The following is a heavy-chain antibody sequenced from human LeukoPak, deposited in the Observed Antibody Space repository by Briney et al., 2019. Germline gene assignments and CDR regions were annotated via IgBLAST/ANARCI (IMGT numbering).Heavy chain of an antibody. D-gene: IGHD5-18*01. CDR2: INPNSGGT. CDR3: ARVGLTAMVSCWFDP. Sequence: ASVKVSCKASGYTFTSYYMHWVRQAPGQGLEWMGWINPNSGGTNYAQKFQGRVTMTRDTSISTAYMELSRLRSDDTAVYYCARVGLTAMVSCWFDPWGQGTLVTVSS. CDR1: GYTFTSYY. V-gene: IGHV1-2*02. J-gene: IGHJ5*02.